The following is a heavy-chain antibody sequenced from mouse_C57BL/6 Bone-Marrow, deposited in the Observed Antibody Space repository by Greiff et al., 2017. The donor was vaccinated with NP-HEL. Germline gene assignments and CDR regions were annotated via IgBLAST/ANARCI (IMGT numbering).Heavy chain of an antibody. J-gene: IGHJ2*01. CDR2: IDPEDGET. V-gene: IGHV14-2*01. CDR3: ARSSSYPDD. Sequence: EVMLVESGAELVKPGASVKLSCTASGFNIKDYYMHWVKQRTEQGLEWIGRIDPEDGETKYAPKFQGKATIPAATYSNTAYQQLSSLTSEDTAVYYCARSSSYPDDWGKGTTLTVST. D-gene: IGHD1-1*01. CDR1: GFNIKDYY.